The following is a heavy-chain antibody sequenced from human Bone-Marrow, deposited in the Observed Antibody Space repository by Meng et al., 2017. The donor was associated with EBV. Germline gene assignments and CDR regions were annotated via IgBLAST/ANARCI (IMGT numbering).Heavy chain of an antibody. J-gene: IGHJ4*02. V-gene: IGHV3-21*01. CDR1: GFTFSSYS. CDR3: ARSIGDYGDYVFES. D-gene: IGHD4-17*01. Sequence: EVQLVESGGXLVKPGGSLRLSCAASGFTFSSYSMNWVRQAPGKGLEWVSSISSSSSYIYYADSVKGRFTISRDNAKNSLHLQMDSLRTEDSAVYYCARSIGDYGDYVFESWGQGTLVTVSS. CDR2: ISSSSSYI.